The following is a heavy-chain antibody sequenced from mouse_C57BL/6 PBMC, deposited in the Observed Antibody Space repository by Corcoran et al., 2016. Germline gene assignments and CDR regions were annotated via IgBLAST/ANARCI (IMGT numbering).Heavy chain of an antibody. CDR3: AGPYGYDEDFDY. CDR1: GYSFTSYY. J-gene: IGHJ2*01. V-gene: IGHV1-66*01. Sequence: QVQLQQSGPELVKPGASVKISCKASGYSFTSYYIHWVKQRPGQGLEWIGWIYPGSGNTKYNEKFKGKATLTADTSSSTAYMQLSSLTSEDSAVYYCAGPYGYDEDFDYWGQGTTLTVSS. D-gene: IGHD2-2*01. CDR2: IYPGSGNT.